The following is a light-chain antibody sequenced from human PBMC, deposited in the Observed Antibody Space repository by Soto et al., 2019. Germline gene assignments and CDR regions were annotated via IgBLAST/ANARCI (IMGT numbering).Light chain of an antibody. V-gene: IGLV1-40*01. CDR3: QSYDSSLSGSV. CDR2: GNS. CDR1: SSNIGAGYD. Sequence: QSVLTQPPSVSGDPGQRVTISCTGSSSNIGAGYDVHWYQQLPGTAPKLLIYGNSNRPSGVPDRFSGSKSGTSASLAITGLQAEDEADDYCQSYDSSLSGSVFGGGTKLTVL. J-gene: IGLJ3*02.